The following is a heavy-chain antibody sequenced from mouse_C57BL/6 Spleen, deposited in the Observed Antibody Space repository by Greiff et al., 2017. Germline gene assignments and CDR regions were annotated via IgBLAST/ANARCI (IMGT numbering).Heavy chain of an antibody. CDR3: ARSGDYSFGY. V-gene: IGHV1-42*01. CDR1: GYSFTGYY. CDR2: INPSTGGT. Sequence: EVQLQQSGPELVKPGASVKISCKASGYSFTGYYMNWVKQSPEKSLEWIGEINPSTGGTTYNQKFKAKATLTVDKSSSTAYMQLKSLTSEDSAVYYSARSGDYSFGYWGQGTTLTVSS. J-gene: IGHJ2*01. D-gene: IGHD2-4*01.